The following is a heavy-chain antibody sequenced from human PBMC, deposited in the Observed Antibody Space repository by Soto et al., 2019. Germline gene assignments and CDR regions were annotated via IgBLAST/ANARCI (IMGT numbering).Heavy chain of an antibody. D-gene: IGHD3-3*01. CDR1: GGAFSSNA. CDR3: ARDSQNQSVLRCLRWFAY. Sequence: QVQLVQSGAEVRKPGSSVKVSCTSSGGAFSSNAINWVRQAPGQGLEWMGGIIPISGTTNYAQNFQGRVTITADESTSTAFMDLSSLTSDDTAVYFCARDSQNQSVLRCLRWFAYWGQGTLVTVSS. J-gene: IGHJ4*02. CDR2: IIPISGTT. V-gene: IGHV1-69*01.